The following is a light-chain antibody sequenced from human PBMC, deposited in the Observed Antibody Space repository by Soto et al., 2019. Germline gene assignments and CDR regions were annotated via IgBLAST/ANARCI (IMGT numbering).Light chain of an antibody. J-gene: IGKJ2*01. V-gene: IGKV3-15*01. CDR2: AAS. CDR1: QSVSSK. CDR3: QQYSNWPPYT. Sequence: EIVMTQSPATLSVSPGERATLSCRASQSVSSKLAWYQQKPGRAPRLLIYAASTRATGIPARFSGSGSGTEFTLTITSLQSEDFAVYYCQQYSNWPPYTFGQGTKLEIK.